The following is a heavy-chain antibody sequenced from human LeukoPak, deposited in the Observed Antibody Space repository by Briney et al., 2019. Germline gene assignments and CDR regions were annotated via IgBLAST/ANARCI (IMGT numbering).Heavy chain of an antibody. CDR2: IYYSGNT. CDR1: GGSITSYS. J-gene: IGHJ3*02. V-gene: IGHV4-59*08. D-gene: IGHD2-15*01. CDR3: AKHAGSVGGVFDI. Sequence: PSETLSLTCAVSGGSITSYSWSWIRQPPGKGLEWIAYIYYSGNTNSNPSLKSRVTISVDTSKNQFSLKLNSVTAADTAVYYCAKHAGSVGGVFDIWGQGTMVTVSS.